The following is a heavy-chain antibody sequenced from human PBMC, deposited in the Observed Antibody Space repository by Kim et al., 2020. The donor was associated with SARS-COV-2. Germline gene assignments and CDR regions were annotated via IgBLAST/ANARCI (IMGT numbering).Heavy chain of an antibody. CDR3: AKDWVRYQLPINYYYYGMDV. J-gene: IGHJ6*02. CDR1: GFTFDDYA. CDR2: ISGDGGST. Sequence: GGSLRLSCAASGFTFDDYAMHWVRQAPGKGLEWVSLISGDGGSTYYADSVKGRFTISRDNSKNSLYLQMNSLRTEDTALYYCAKDWVRYQLPINYYYYGMDVGGHGTTVTVSS. D-gene: IGHD2-2*01. V-gene: IGHV3-43*02.